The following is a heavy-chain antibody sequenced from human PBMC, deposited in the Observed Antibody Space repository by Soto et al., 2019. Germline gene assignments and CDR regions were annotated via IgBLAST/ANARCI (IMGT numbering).Heavy chain of an antibody. D-gene: IGHD3-3*01. CDR1: GGSISSGGYY. Sequence: PSETLSLTCTVSGGSISSGGYYWSWIRQHPGKGLEWIGYIYYSGSTYYNPSLKSRVTISVDTSKNQFSLKLSSVTAADTAVYYCARESHTIFGVVIIGAFDIWGQGTMVTVSS. J-gene: IGHJ3*02. CDR2: IYYSGST. CDR3: ARESHTIFGVVIIGAFDI. V-gene: IGHV4-31*03.